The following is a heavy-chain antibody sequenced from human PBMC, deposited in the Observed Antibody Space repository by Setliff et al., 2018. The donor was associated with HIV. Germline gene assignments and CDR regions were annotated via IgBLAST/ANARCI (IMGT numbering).Heavy chain of an antibody. Sequence: PGGSLRLSCAASGFTFSSYSLSWVRQAPGKGLEWISYISPSGSYIYYADSMKGRFTISRDNAKNSLYLQMNSLRVEDTAVYYCARGDTTPIYPNYMDVWGKGTTVTVSS. D-gene: IGHD2-21*02. V-gene: IGHV3-21*05. CDR1: GFTFSSYS. J-gene: IGHJ6*03. CDR2: ISPSGSYI. CDR3: ARGDTTPIYPNYMDV.